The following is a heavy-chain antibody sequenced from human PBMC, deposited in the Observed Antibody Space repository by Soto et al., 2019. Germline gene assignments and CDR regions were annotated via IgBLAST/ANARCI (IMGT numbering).Heavy chain of an antibody. D-gene: IGHD6-6*01. CDR2: INPNSGGT. V-gene: IGHV1-2*02. CDR3: ARVRPFPARLGWFDP. J-gene: IGHJ5*02. Sequence: GASVKVSCKASGYTFTGYYMHWGRQAPGQGLEWMGWINPNSGGTNYAQKFQGRVTMTRDTSISTAYMELSRLRSDDTAVYYCARVRPFPARLGWFDPWGQGTLVTVYS. CDR1: GYTFTGYY.